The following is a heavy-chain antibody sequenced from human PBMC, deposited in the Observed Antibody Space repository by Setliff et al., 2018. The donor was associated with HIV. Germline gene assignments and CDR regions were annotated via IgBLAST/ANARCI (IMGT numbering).Heavy chain of an antibody. Sequence: PSETLSLTCAVSGYSISSGYYWGWIRQPAGKGLEWIGRIYTSGSTNYNPSLKSRVTISVDTSKNQFSLKLSSVTAADTAVYYCARETSGSYYGEYYFDYWGQGTLVTVSS. D-gene: IGHD1-26*01. CDR3: ARETSGSYYGEYYFDY. CDR2: IYTSGST. V-gene: IGHV4-61*02. J-gene: IGHJ4*02. CDR1: GYSISSGYY.